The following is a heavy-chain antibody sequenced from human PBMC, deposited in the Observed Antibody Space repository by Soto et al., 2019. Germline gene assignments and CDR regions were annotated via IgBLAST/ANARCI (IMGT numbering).Heavy chain of an antibody. CDR2: IYYSGST. CDR3: ARHNYGSGSTYFDH. CDR1: GGSISSYY. D-gene: IGHD3-10*01. V-gene: IGHV4-59*08. J-gene: IGHJ4*02. Sequence: PSETLSLTCTVSGGSISSYYWSWIRQPPGKGLEWIGYIYYSGSTNYNPSLKSRVTISVDTSKNQFSLKLNSMTAADTAVYYCARHNYGSGSTYFDHWGQGTQVTVSS.